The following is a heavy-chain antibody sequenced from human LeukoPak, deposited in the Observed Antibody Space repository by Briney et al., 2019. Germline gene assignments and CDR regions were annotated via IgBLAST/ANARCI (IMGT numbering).Heavy chain of an antibody. CDR2: MNPNSGNT. CDR3: ARRHGRCSDGSCYYPDY. D-gene: IGHD2-15*01. V-gene: IGHV1-8*01. CDR1: GYTFTSYD. Sequence: ASVKVSCKASGYTFTSYDINWVRQATGQGLEWMGWMNPNSGNTGYAQKFQGRATMTRNSSITTAYMKLSSLRSEDTAVYYCARRHGRCSDGSCYYPDYWGQGTLVTVSS. J-gene: IGHJ4*02.